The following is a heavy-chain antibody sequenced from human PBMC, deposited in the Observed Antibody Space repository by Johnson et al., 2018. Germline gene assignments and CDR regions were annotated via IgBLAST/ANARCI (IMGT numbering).Heavy chain of an antibody. V-gene: IGHV3-30*03. CDR3: LPTPGTMAVDS. CDR2: ISYDGSNK. J-gene: IGHJ4*02. CDR1: GFTFSSYG. Sequence: QVQLVESGGGVVQPGRSLRLSCAASGFTFSSYGMHWVRQAPGKGLEWVAVISYDGSNKYYGDSVKGRFTISRDNSKNTLYLQMNSLTAEDTALYYCLPTPGTMAVDSWGQGTLVTVSS. D-gene: IGHD1-1*01.